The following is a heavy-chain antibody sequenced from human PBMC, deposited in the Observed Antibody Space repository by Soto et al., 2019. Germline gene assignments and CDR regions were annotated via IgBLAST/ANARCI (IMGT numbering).Heavy chain of an antibody. D-gene: IGHD3-10*01. Sequence: QVQLQQWGAGLLNPSETLSLTCAVYGGSFSGYQWTWIAQTPGKGLEWSGEINDSGNINYNPSRKSRVTILVDQAKKQISLKMRSVAAADTAVYYCARGLVLWFGELSRRGGYYYSMAVWGKGTTVTVSS. CDR2: INDSGNI. CDR1: GGSFSGYQ. V-gene: IGHV4-34*01. CDR3: ARGLVLWFGELSRRGGYYYSMAV. J-gene: IGHJ6*03.